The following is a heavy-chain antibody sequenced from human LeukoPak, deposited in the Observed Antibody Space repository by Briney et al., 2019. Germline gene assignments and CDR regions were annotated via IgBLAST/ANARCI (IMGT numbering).Heavy chain of an antibody. CDR1: GGSFSGYY. J-gene: IGHJ4*02. V-gene: IGHV4-34*01. Sequence: SETLSLTCAVYGGSFSGYYWSWIRQPPGKGLEWIGEINHSGSTNYNPSLKSRVTISVDTSKNQFSLKLSSVTAADTAVYYCGGGGGGQYYYDSSGLNYLDYWGQGTLVTVSS. CDR2: INHSGST. CDR3: GGGGGGQYYYDSSGLNYLDY. D-gene: IGHD3-22*01.